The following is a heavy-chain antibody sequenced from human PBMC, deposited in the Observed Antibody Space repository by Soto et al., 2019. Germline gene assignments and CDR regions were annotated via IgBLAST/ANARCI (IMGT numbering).Heavy chain of an antibody. CDR1: GFSLSTSGMR. J-gene: IGHJ6*02. D-gene: IGHD3-16*01. Sequence: SGPTLVNPTQTLTLTCTFSGFSLSTSGMRVSWIRQPPGKALEWLARIDWDDDKFYSTSLKTRLTISKDTSKNQVVLTMTNMDPVDTATYYCARDPLGYYGMDVWGQGTTVTSP. V-gene: IGHV2-70*04. CDR3: ARDPLGYYGMDV. CDR2: IDWDDDK.